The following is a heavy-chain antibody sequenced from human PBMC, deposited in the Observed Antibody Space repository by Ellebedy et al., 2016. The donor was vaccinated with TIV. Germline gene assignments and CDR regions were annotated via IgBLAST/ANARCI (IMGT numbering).Heavy chain of an antibody. Sequence: GESLKISCAASGFTFSSYAMSWVRQAPGKGLEWVAVVSYDGRNENYADSVKGRFTISRDSSKNTVDLQMNSLRPEDSAVYYCATDRGYFTFDYWGQGSLITVSS. D-gene: IGHD3-9*01. J-gene: IGHJ4*02. CDR3: ATDRGYFTFDY. CDR1: GFTFSSYA. CDR2: VSYDGRNE. V-gene: IGHV3-30*03.